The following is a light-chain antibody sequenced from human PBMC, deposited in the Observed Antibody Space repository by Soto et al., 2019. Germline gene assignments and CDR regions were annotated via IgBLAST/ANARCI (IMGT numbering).Light chain of an antibody. CDR1: QGISNW. J-gene: IGKJ4*01. Sequence: DIQMTQSPSSVAAFVGDRGSITCRSSQGISNWLAWYQQKPGRAPKLLIYTGSSLQSGVPSRFSGTGSGTDFTLTISSLQPEDVATYYCQKANSFPLTFGGGTKVEIK. V-gene: IGKV1-12*01. CDR2: TGS. CDR3: QKANSFPLT.